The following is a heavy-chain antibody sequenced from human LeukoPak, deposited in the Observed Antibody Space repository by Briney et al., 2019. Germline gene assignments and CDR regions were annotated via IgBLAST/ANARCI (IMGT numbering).Heavy chain of an antibody. CDR1: GFTFSSYS. CDR2: ISSSSSYI. Sequence: GGSLRLSCAASGFTFSSYSMNWVRQAPGKGLEWVSSISSSSSYIYYADSVKGRFTISRDNAKSSLYLQMNSLRAEDTAVYYCARGPGRLTYYYGSGSYHWGQGTLVTVSS. J-gene: IGHJ4*02. V-gene: IGHV3-21*01. D-gene: IGHD3-10*01. CDR3: ARGPGRLTYYYGSGSYH.